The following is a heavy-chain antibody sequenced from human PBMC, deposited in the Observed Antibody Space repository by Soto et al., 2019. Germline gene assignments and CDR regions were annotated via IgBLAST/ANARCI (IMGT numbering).Heavy chain of an antibody. D-gene: IGHD3-10*01. V-gene: IGHV5-51*01. Sequence: EVQLVQSGAEVKKPGESLKISCKGSGHNFTSYWIAWVRQMPGKGLEYMGVINPGDSETKYSPSFQGQVTISADKSISTAYLQWSSLRASDTAMYYCAGRKSGAYRPYYYYYGMDVWGQGTTVTVSS. CDR2: INPGDSET. CDR3: AGRKSGAYRPYYYYYGMDV. CDR1: GHNFTSYW. J-gene: IGHJ6*02.